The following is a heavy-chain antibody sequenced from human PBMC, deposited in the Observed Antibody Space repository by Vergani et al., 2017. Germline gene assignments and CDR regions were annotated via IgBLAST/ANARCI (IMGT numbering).Heavy chain of an antibody. Sequence: QVQLVQSGPELKKPGASVKLSCKASGYTFTRYALSWVRQAPGQGLEWLGWINTNTGDPTYAQAFRGRFVFSLDTSVSTAFLQIRSLKAEDTAVYYCASERGGVDYWGQGTLVTVSS. CDR1: GYTFTRYA. D-gene: IGHD4-17*01. V-gene: IGHV7-4-1*02. CDR3: ASERGGVDY. J-gene: IGHJ4*02. CDR2: INTNTGDP.